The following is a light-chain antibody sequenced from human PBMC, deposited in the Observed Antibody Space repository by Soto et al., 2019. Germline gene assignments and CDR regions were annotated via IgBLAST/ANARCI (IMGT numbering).Light chain of an antibody. J-gene: IGKJ2*01. V-gene: IGKV3-11*01. CDR1: KSVSLY. Sequence: EVVLTQSPATLSLSPGEGATLSCRASKSVSLYLAWYQQKPGQAPRLLIYDASNRTAGIPARFSGSGSGTDFTLTISSLEPEDFAVYYCQQRSNWPPGTTFGQGTKLEIK. CDR2: DAS. CDR3: QQRSNWPPGTT.